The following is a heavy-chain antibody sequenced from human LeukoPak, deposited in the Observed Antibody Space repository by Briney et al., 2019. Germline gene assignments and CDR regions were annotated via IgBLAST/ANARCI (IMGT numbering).Heavy chain of an antibody. CDR1: GYTFTSYD. CDR2: MTPNSGNT. D-gene: IGHD3-10*01. V-gene: IGHV1-8*01. J-gene: IGHJ5*02. Sequence: ASVKVSCKASGYTFTSYDINWVRQATGQGLEWMGLMTPNSGNTGYAQKFQGRVTMTRNTSISTAYMELSSLRSEDTAVYYCASVGITMVRGVIITLGRWFDPWGQGTLVTVSS. CDR3: ASVGITMVRGVIITLGRWFDP.